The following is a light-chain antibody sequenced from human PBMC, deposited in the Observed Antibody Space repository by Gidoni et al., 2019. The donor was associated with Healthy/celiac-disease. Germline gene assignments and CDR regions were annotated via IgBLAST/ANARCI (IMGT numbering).Light chain of an antibody. CDR3: QQRSNWPLT. V-gene: IGKV3-11*01. CDR1: QSVSSY. CDR2: DAS. J-gene: IGKJ2*01. Sequence: IVLTQSPATLSLSPGERATLSCRASQSVSSYLAWYQQKPGQSPRLLIYDASNRATVIPARFSGSGSGTDFTLTISSREPEDFAVYYCQQRSNWPLTFXQXTKLEIK.